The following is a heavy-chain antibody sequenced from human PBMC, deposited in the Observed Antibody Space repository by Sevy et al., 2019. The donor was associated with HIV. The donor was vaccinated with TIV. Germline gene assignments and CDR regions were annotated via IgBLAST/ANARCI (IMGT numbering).Heavy chain of an antibody. CDR1: GIIFTTSG. J-gene: IGHJ6*02. CDR2: ISYDGRNK. Sequence: GGSLRLSCAVSGIIFTTSGMHWVRQAPGKGLEWVAVISYDGRNKFYGDSVKGRFTISRDNSKNTLYLQMNSLRAEDTAVYYCARYLGYYYDSSGSYGMDVWGQGTTVTVSS. V-gene: IGHV3-30*03. CDR3: ARYLGYYYDSSGSYGMDV. D-gene: IGHD3-22*01.